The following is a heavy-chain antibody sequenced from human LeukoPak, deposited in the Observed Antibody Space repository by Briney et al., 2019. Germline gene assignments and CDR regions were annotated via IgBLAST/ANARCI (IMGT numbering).Heavy chain of an antibody. CDR3: ARQRTVSTTRGFDI. V-gene: IGHV4-30-2*01. D-gene: IGHD5/OR15-5a*01. CDR1: GDSIKNGAYA. Sequence: SQTLSLTCAVSGDSIKNGAYAWSWIRQPPGKGLEWIGDIYHSGSTNYNPSLKSRVTLSVDMSKNQFSLNLSSVTAADTAVYWGARQRTVSTTRGFDIWGQGTMVTVSS. CDR2: IYHSGST. J-gene: IGHJ3*02.